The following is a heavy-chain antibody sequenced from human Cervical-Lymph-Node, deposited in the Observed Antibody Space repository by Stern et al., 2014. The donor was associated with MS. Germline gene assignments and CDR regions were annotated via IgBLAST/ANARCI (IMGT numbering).Heavy chain of an antibody. CDR2: ISYDGNHK. CDR1: GFTFSSYG. J-gene: IGHJ4*02. Sequence: VQLVESGGAVVQPGGSLRISCAASGFTFSSYGLHWVRQAPGKGLEWVPVISYDGNHKYYAASVKGRFTISRDNSKNTLHLQMNSVTPDDTAIYYCARDYEDTSMLFDHWGQGTLVTVSS. D-gene: IGHD2-8*01. CDR3: ARDYEDTSMLFDH. V-gene: IGHV3-30*03.